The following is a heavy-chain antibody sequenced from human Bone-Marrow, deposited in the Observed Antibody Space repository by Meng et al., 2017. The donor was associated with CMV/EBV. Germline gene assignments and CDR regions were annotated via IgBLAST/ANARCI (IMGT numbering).Heavy chain of an antibody. V-gene: IGHV3-21*01. J-gene: IGHJ6*02. CDR3: ARDLSHGDYRYYYYYYGMDV. D-gene: IGHD4-17*01. Sequence: GGSLRLSCAASGFTCSSYSMNWVRQAPGKGLEWVSSISSSSSYIYYADSVQGRFNISRDNAKNTLYLQMNSLRAEDTAVYYCARDLSHGDYRYYYYYYGMDVWGQGTTVTVSS. CDR1: GFTCSSYS. CDR2: ISSSSSYI.